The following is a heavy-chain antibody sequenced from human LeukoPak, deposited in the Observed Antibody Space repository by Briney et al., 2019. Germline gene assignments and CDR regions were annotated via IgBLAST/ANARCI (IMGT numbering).Heavy chain of an antibody. CDR1: GFTFSTYW. CDR2: MKRDGSEI. J-gene: IGHJ4*02. CDR3: ARDQYDTWSRRGNFDS. Sequence: PGGSLRLSCSASGFTFSTYWMSWVRQAPGKGLEWVANMKRDGSEIYYVDSVKGRFTISRDNTKNSLYLQMNSLRVEDTAVFYCARDQYDTWSRRGNFDSWGQGTLVIVSS. V-gene: IGHV3-7*03. D-gene: IGHD3-3*01.